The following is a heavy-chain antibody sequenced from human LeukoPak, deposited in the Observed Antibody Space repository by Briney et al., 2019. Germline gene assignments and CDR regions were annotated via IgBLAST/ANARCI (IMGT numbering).Heavy chain of an antibody. J-gene: IGHJ6*03. Sequence: PSETLSLTCTVSGGSISSYYCSWIRQPAGKGLEWIGRIYTTGSTNYNPSLKSRVTMSVDPSKNQFSLRLSSVTAADTAVYYCARSAKLRVYYYYMDVWGKGTTVTVSS. CDR2: IYTTGST. D-gene: IGHD1-26*01. CDR3: ARSAKLRVYYYYMDV. CDR1: GGSISSYY. V-gene: IGHV4-4*07.